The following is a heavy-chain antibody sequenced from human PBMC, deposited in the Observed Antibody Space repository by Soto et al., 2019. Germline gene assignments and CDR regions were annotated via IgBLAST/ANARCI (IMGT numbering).Heavy chain of an antibody. CDR1: GGSISSSSYY. V-gene: IGHV4-39*01. CDR3: ARQRIDFDYIWGVPDAFDV. CDR2: IYHSGST. J-gene: IGHJ3*01. Sequence: QLQLQESGPGLVKPSETLSLTCTVSGGSISSSSYYWGWIRQSPGKRLEWIGSIYHSGSTYYNPALECRVTNSVDTSMHQSALKLSSVAAGDTAVYYCARQRIDFDYIWGVPDAFDVWGQGTMVTVST. D-gene: IGHD3-16*01.